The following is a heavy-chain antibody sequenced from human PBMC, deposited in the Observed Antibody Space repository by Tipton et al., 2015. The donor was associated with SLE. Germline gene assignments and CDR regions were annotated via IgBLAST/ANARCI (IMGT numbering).Heavy chain of an antibody. CDR2: ISYDGTHK. J-gene: IGHJ6*03. D-gene: IGHD2-2*01. Sequence: SLRLSCAASGFTFSSFAVHWVRQAPGKGLEWVAVISYDGTHKYYAESAKGRLTISRDNSKNTLYLQVNSLRAEDTAVYFCARDPQFYQLLSSYFMDVWGKGTTVTVSS. CDR1: GFTFSSFA. CDR3: ARDPQFYQLLSSYFMDV. V-gene: IGHV3-30*04.